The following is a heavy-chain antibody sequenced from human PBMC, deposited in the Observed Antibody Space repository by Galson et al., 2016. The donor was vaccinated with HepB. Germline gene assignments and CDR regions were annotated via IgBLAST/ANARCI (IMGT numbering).Heavy chain of an antibody. V-gene: IGHV2-5*02. CDR3: AHRPNTMTTDYFAY. CDR2: IYWDDDK. D-gene: IGHD4-17*01. Sequence: PALVKPTQTLTLTCTFSGFSLSTSGVGVGWIRQPPGKALEWLAFIYWDDDKRYSPSLKSRLTVTKDTTKNQVVLTMTNMDPVDTATYYCAHRPNTMTTDYFAYWVQETLVTVSS. CDR1: GFSLSTSGVG. J-gene: IGHJ4*02.